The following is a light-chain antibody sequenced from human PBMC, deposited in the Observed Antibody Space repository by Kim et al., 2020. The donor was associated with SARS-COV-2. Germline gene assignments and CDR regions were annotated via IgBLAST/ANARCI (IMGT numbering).Light chain of an antibody. CDR2: YDS. CDR1: SIGSKS. V-gene: IGLV3-21*04. Sequence: PGKTARVSCGGNSIGSKSVHWYQQKSGQAPGLVIYYDSDRPSGIPERFSGSNSGNTATLTISRVEAGDEDDYYCQVWDSSSDHRVVFGGGTQLTVL. J-gene: IGLJ2*01. CDR3: QVWDSSSDHRVV.